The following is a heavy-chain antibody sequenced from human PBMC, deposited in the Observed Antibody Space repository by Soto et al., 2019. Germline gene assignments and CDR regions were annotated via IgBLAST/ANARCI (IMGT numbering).Heavy chain of an antibody. CDR2: ISSNGGST. Sequence: PGGSLRLSCAASGFTFSSHAMHWVRQAPGKGLEYVSAISSNGGSTYYADSVKGRFTISRDNSKNTLYLQMGSLRAEDMAVYYCARSRYFDWLPDYWGQGTLVTAPQ. CDR3: ARSRYFDWLPDY. J-gene: IGHJ4*02. V-gene: IGHV3-64*02. CDR1: GFTFSSHA. D-gene: IGHD3-9*01.